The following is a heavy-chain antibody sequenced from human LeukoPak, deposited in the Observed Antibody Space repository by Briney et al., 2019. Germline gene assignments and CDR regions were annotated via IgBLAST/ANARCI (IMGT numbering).Heavy chain of an antibody. D-gene: IGHD6-13*01. CDR3: ARSTTGYSSSWYGSTNWFDP. J-gene: IGHJ5*02. Sequence: GASVKVSCKASGYTFTSYGISWVRQAPGQGLEWMGWICAYNGNTNYAQRLQGRVTMTTDTSTSTAYMELWSLRSDDTAVYYCARSTTGYSSSWYGSTNWFDPWGQGTLVTVSS. CDR2: ICAYNGNT. CDR1: GYTFTSYG. V-gene: IGHV1-18*01.